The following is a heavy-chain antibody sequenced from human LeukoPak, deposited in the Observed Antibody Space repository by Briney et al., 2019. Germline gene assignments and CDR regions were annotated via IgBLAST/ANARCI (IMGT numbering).Heavy chain of an antibody. V-gene: IGHV3-21*01. J-gene: IGHJ6*03. CDR3: ARDAQWLVPEGYFYYMDA. CDR1: GFTFSRYS. Sequence: GGSLRLSCAGSGFTFSRYSMNWLRQAPGKGLERVSSISSRSTNIFYADSVKGRLTISRDNAKNSLYLRMNSLGAEDTAVYYCARDAQWLVPEGYFYYMDAWGKGTTVTVSS. CDR2: ISSRSTNI. D-gene: IGHD6-19*01.